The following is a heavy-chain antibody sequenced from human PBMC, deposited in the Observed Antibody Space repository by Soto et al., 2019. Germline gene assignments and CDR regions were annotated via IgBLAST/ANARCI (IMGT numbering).Heavy chain of an antibody. CDR1: GFTFSSYG. Sequence: QVQLVESGGGVVQPGRSLRLSCAASGFTFSSYGMHWVRQAPGKGLEWVAVISYDGSNKYYADSVKGRFTISRDNSKKTLYLQMNSLRDEDTAVYYCARDDQPFTMLVVVIGFDIWGQGTMVTVSS. D-gene: IGHD3-22*01. CDR2: ISYDGSNK. J-gene: IGHJ3*02. CDR3: ARDDQPFTMLVVVIGFDI. V-gene: IGHV3-30*03.